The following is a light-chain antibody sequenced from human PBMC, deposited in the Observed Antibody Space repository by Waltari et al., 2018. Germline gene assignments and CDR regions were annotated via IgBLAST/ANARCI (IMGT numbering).Light chain of an antibody. CDR3: QSYDTSLSVV. Sequence: QSVLTHAPSMSGAPGPRVTISCTGIYSNIGVGFDVHWYQPLPRAAPKLHIYGSTSRPLGVPDRFFGSTSGTSSSLVIIGLQPEDEAVYYCQSYDTSLSVVFGGGTKLTVL. CDR1: YSNIGVGFD. V-gene: IGLV1-40*01. J-gene: IGLJ3*02. CDR2: GST.